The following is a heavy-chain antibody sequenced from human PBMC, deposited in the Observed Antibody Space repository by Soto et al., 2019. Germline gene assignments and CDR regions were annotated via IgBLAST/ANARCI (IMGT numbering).Heavy chain of an antibody. V-gene: IGHV4-39*01. Sequence: SETLSLTCNVSGVSISDNSYYWGWIRQPPGKGLEWIGTIYFNGNTFSNPSLKSRLTISVDSSKNQISLRMTSVTAADTAVYYCAKQGSYWGQGTLVTVSS. CDR2: IYFNGNT. CDR1: GVSISDNSYY. J-gene: IGHJ4*02. CDR3: AKQGSY.